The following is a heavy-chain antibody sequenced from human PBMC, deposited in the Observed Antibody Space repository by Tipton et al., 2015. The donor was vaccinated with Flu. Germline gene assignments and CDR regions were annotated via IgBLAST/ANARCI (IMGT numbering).Heavy chain of an antibody. V-gene: IGHV3-21*01. CDR3: VRGGEGTAGAEYFPH. CDR1: GFTLGSYN. J-gene: IGHJ1*01. Sequence: GSLRLSCAASGFTLGSYNMNWVRQAPGKGLEWVASINTNGVYIYYADSLQGRFSVSRDNAKNSLFLQMNSLRAEDTAMYYCVRGGEGTAGAEYFPHWGQGTPVTVSS. D-gene: IGHD3-16*01. CDR2: INTNGVYI.